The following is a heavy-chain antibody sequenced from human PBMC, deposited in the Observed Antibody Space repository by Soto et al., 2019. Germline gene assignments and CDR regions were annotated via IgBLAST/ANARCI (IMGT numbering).Heavy chain of an antibody. D-gene: IGHD3-9*01. J-gene: IGHJ6*02. CDR1: GCTFTSYG. Sequence: ASVKVSCKASGCTFTSYGIHWVRQAPGQRLEWMGWISAYNGNTNYAQKLQGRVTMTTDTSTSTAYMELRSLRSDDTAVYYCARDESYDILTGYYTTDDYGMDVWGQGTTVTVSS. V-gene: IGHV1-18*01. CDR3: ARDESYDILTGYYTTDDYGMDV. CDR2: ISAYNGNT.